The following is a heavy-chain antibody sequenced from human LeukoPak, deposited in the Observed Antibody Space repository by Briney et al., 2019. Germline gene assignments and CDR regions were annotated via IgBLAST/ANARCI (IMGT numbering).Heavy chain of an antibody. CDR2: IRSNLYGGTP. J-gene: IGHJ4*02. D-gene: IGHD2-2*01. Sequence: GGSLRLSCTASGFTFGDYAMTWVRQAPGKGLEWVGFIRSNLYGGTPEYAASVKGRFTISRDDSNSIAYLQMNSLRTDDTAVYYCARLQPLVIPAAKLGFDYWGQGTLVTVSS. V-gene: IGHV3-49*04. CDR1: GFTFGDYA. CDR3: ARLQPLVIPAAKLGFDY.